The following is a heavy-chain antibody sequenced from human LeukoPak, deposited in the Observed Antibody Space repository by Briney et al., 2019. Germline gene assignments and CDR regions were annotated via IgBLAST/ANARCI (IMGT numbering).Heavy chain of an antibody. Sequence: PSETLSLTCTVSGGSISSSSYYWGWIRQPPGKGLERIGSIYYSGSTYYNPSLKSRVTITVDTSKNQFSLKLSSVTAADTAVYYCARDRYYYDSSGYYQARGFDYWGQGTLVTVSS. CDR2: IYYSGST. V-gene: IGHV4-39*07. J-gene: IGHJ4*02. D-gene: IGHD3-22*01. CDR3: ARDRYYYDSSGYYQARGFDY. CDR1: GGSISSSSYY.